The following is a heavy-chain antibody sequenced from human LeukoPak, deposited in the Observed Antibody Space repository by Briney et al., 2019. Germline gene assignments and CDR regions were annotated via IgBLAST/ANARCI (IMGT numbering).Heavy chain of an antibody. CDR2: VHPDNGNT. D-gene: IGHD1-14*01. Sequence: ASVKVSCKTSGYPFTKWEINWVRQASGQWLEWRGWVHPDNGNTYYAQRFRGRVTMSRDTSTTTAYMELSGLRSNTAVYFCATGPRNDPWGQGTLVTVSS. CDR1: GYPFTKWE. J-gene: IGHJ5*02. CDR3: ATGPRNDP. V-gene: IGHV1-8*01.